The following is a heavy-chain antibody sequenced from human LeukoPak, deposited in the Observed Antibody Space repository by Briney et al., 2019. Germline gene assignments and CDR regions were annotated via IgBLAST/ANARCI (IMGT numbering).Heavy chain of an antibody. CDR3: AKDLAVAGKGMAFDI. D-gene: IGHD6-19*01. V-gene: IGHV3-9*01. Sequence: GGSLRLSCAASGFTFYDYAMHWVRQAPGKGLEGVSGISWNSGSISYADSVKGRFTISRDNAKNSLYLQMNSLRAEDTALYYCAKDLAVAGKGMAFDIWGQGTMVTVSS. J-gene: IGHJ3*02. CDR1: GFTFYDYA. CDR2: ISWNSGSI.